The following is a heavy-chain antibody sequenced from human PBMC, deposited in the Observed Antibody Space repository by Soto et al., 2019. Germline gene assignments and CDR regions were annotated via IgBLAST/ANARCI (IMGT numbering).Heavy chain of an antibody. J-gene: IGHJ4*02. Sequence: GGSLRLSCAASGFTFTRYSMNWVRQAPGRGLEWVSSISSTTNYIYYGDSMKGRFTISRDNAKNSLYLEMDSLRAEDTAVYYCARESEDLTSNFDYWGQGTLVTVSS. CDR2: ISSTTNYI. CDR3: ARESEDLTSNFDY. V-gene: IGHV3-21*06. CDR1: GFTFTRYS.